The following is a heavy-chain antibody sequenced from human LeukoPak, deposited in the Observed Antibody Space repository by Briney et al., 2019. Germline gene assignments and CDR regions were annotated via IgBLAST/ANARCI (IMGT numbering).Heavy chain of an antibody. CDR1: GFSFDTYA. CDR2: IWHDGSHK. Sequence: AGGSLRLSCAASGFSFDTYAMHWVRQAPGQGLEWVALIWHDGSHKFYSNSVRGQFTISRDNSKNTVYLQMNNLRPDDTAVYYCAREIFGSGSHPDFWGQGTLVTVSS. J-gene: IGHJ4*02. D-gene: IGHD3-10*01. V-gene: IGHV3-33*01. CDR3: AREIFGSGSHPDF.